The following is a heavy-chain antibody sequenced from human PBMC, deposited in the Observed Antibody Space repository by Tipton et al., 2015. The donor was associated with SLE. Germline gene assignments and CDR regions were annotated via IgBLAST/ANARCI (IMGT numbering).Heavy chain of an antibody. J-gene: IGHJ1*01. CDR2: IYGGDST. Sequence: SLRLSCAAPGFTFTNYAMTWVRQAPGKGLEWVSVIYGGDSTYYADSVKGRFTISRDNSENTLYLQMSSLRAEDTAIYYCAQAEASGWYSNRPPEYFQHWGQGTLVTVS. V-gene: IGHV3-23*03. CDR3: AQAEASGWYSNRPPEYFQH. D-gene: IGHD6-19*01. CDR1: GFTFTNYA.